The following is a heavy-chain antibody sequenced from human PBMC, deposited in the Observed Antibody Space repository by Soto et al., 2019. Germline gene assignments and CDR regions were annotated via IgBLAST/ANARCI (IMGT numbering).Heavy chain of an antibody. V-gene: IGHV4-61*01. J-gene: IGHJ6*02. CDR3: AREGHGMDV. CDR1: GGSFSTGSYD. CDR2: IYYTRTL. Sequence: ETLSLTCPVSGGSFSTGSYDWSWIRQHPRKGLDCIGKIYYTRTLHNNPTIRIHATKSVDTPKDKFALTLNSVTAADTAVYYCAREGHGMDVWGQGTAVTVSS.